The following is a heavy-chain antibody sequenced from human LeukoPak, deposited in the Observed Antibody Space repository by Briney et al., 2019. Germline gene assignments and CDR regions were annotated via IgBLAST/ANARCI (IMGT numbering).Heavy chain of an antibody. CDR3: ARGGYCSSTSCYEAWFFDY. D-gene: IGHD2-2*03. CDR2: IWYDGNDK. CDR1: GFTFSSYG. J-gene: IGHJ4*02. Sequence: GGSLRLSCTASGFTFSSYGMHWVRQAPGKGLEWVAFIWYDGNDKYYLDSVKGRFTISRDISKNTLHLQMNSLRPEDTAVYYCARGGYCSSTSCYEAWFFDYWGQGTLVTVSS. V-gene: IGHV3-30*02.